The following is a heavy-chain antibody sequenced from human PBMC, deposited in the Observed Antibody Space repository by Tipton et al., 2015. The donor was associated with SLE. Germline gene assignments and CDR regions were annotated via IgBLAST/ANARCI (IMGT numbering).Heavy chain of an antibody. D-gene: IGHD4-17*01. Sequence: TLSLTCTVSGDSITNNTYYCSWIRQPAGKGREWIGHIHTSGSTNYNPPLKSRVTISVATSKNQFSLKMTTVTAADTAVYYCARDGAYGDFYFDYWGQGMLVTVSS. J-gene: IGHJ4*02. V-gene: IGHV4-61*09. CDR1: GDSITNNTYY. CDR2: IHTSGST. CDR3: ARDGAYGDFYFDY.